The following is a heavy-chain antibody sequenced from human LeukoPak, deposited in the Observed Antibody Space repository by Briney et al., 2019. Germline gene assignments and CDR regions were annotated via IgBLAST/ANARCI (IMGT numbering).Heavy chain of an antibody. CDR3: ARGGTSGTIGDY. D-gene: IGHD3-10*01. J-gene: IGHJ4*02. V-gene: IGHV3-11*01. CDR1: GFTFSDHY. CDR2: ISGSGSNI. Sequence: GGSLRLSCAASGFTFSDHYMSWARQAPGKGLEWISYISGSGSNICYADSVKGRFTISRDNAKNSLYLQMNSLGAEDTAVFYCARGGTSGTIGDYWGQGTLVTVSS.